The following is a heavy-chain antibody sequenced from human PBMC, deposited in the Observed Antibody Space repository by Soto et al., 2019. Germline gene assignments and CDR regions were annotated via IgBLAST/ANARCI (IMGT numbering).Heavy chain of an antibody. D-gene: IGHD6-13*01. Sequence: NPSETLSLTCTVSGGSISSSSYYWGWIRQPPGKGLEWIGSIYYSGSTYYNPSLKSRVTISVDTSKNQFSLKLSSVTAADTAVYYCARSPLNYSSSWYLGAFDIWGQGTMVTVSS. CDR1: GGSISSSSYY. CDR2: IYYSGST. V-gene: IGHV4-39*01. CDR3: ARSPLNYSSSWYLGAFDI. J-gene: IGHJ3*02.